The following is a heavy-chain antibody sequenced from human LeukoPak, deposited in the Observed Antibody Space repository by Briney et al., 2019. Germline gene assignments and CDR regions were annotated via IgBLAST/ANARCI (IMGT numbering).Heavy chain of an antibody. J-gene: IGHJ4*02. D-gene: IGHD3-3*01. V-gene: IGHV4-34*01. CDR2: INHSGST. Sequence: SETLSLTCAVYGGSFSGYYWSWIRQPPGKGLEWIGEINHSGSTNYSPSLKSRVTISVDTSKNQFSLKLSSVTAADTAVYYCARKGLRLLDWLSEYFFDYWGQGTLVTVSS. CDR3: ARKGLRLLDWLSEYFFDY. CDR1: GGSFSGYY.